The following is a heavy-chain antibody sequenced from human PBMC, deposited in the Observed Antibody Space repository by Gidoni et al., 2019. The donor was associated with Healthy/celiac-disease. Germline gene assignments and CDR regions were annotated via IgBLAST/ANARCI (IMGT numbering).Heavy chain of an antibody. Sequence: QLQLQASGPGLVKPSETLSLTCTVPGGSISSSSYYWGWIRQPPGKGLEWMVSIYYSGSTYYNPSLKSRVTIPVDTSKNQFSLKLSSVTAADTAVYYCARRDQLEYSSSSGPYYFDYWGQGTLVTVSS. CDR3: ARRDQLEYSSSSGPYYFDY. J-gene: IGHJ4*02. CDR1: GGSISSSSYY. CDR2: IYYSGST. D-gene: IGHD6-6*01. V-gene: IGHV4-39*01.